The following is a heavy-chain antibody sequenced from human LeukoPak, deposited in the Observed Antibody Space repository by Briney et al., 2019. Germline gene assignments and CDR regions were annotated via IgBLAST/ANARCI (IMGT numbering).Heavy chain of an antibody. J-gene: IGHJ4*02. Sequence: SLRLSCAASGFPFDDYAMHWVRQAPGKGLEWVSGISWNSGSIGYADSVKGRFTISRDNAKNSLYLQMNSLRAEDTALYYCAKARNYYDSSGYQPFDYWGQGTLVTVSS. V-gene: IGHV3-9*01. CDR2: ISWNSGSI. D-gene: IGHD3-22*01. CDR3: AKARNYYDSSGYQPFDY. CDR1: GFPFDDYA.